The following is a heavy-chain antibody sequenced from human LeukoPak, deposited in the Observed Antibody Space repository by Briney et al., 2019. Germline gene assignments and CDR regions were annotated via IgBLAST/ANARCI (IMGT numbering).Heavy chain of an antibody. Sequence: PSETLSLTCAVYGGSFSGYYWSWIRQPPGKGLEWIGEINHSGSTNYNPSLKSRVTISVDTSKNQFSLKLSSVTAADTAVYYCATIRALGDFWSGFLPHYYYYMDVWGKGTTVTVSS. V-gene: IGHV4-34*01. CDR1: GGSFSGYY. D-gene: IGHD3-3*01. CDR3: ATIRALGDFWSGFLPHYYYYMDV. J-gene: IGHJ6*03. CDR2: INHSGST.